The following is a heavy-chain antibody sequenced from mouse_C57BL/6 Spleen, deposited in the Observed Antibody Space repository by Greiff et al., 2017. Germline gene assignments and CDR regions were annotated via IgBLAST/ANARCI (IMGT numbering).Heavy chain of an antibody. CDR3: ASWLLLDYAMDY. V-gene: IGHV1-82*01. CDR1: GYAFSSSW. D-gene: IGHD2-3*01. CDR2: IYPGDGDT. Sequence: QVQLQQSGPELVKPGASVKISCKASGYAFSSSWMNWVKQRPGKGLEWIGRIYPGDGDTNYNGKFKGKATLTADKSSSTAYMQLSSLTSEDSAVYFCASWLLLDYAMDYWGQGTSVTVSS. J-gene: IGHJ4*01.